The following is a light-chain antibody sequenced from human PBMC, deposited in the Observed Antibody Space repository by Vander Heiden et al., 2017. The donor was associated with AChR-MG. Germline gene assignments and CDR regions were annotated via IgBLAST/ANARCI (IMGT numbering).Light chain of an antibody. CDR3: QVWDSSSDHPNWV. CDR2: YDS. J-gene: IGLJ3*02. V-gene: IGLV3-21*04. Sequence: SYLLNQPPSVSVDPGKTARITCGGNNIGSKSVHWYQQKPGQAPVLVIYYDSDRSSGIPERFSGSNSGNTATLTISRVEAGDEADYYCQVWDSSSDHPNWVFGGGTKLTGL. CDR1: NIGSKS.